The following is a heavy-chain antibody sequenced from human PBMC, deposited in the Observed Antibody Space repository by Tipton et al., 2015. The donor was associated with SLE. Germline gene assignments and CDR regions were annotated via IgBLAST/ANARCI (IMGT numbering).Heavy chain of an antibody. CDR1: GGSISSYY. J-gene: IGHJ4*02. V-gene: IGHV4-59*12. Sequence: TLSLTCTVSGGSISSYYWSWIRQPPGKGLEWIGYISNSETTNYNPSLKSRVTISVDTSKNQFSLKLSSVTAADAAIYYCAGAVPTAAGLRDYWGQGTLVTVSS. CDR3: AGAVPTAAGLRDY. D-gene: IGHD6-13*01. CDR2: ISNSETT.